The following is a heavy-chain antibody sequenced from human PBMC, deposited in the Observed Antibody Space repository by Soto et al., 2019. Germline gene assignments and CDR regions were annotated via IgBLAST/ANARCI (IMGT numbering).Heavy chain of an antibody. Sequence: ASVKVSCKASGYTFTSYYMHWVRQAPGQGLEWMGIINPSGGSTSYAQKFQGRVTMTRDTSTSTVYMELSSLRSEDTAVYYCARDPGGDIVVVPAPIYGMDVWGQGTKVTVSS. CDR2: INPSGGST. J-gene: IGHJ6*02. CDR1: GYTFTSYY. CDR3: ARDPGGDIVVVPAPIYGMDV. V-gene: IGHV1-46*01. D-gene: IGHD2-2*01.